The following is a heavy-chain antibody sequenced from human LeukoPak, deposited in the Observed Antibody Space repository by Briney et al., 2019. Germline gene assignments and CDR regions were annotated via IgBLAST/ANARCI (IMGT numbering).Heavy chain of an antibody. Sequence: ASVKVSCKASGYTFTSYDINWVRQATGQGLEWMGWMNPNSGNTGYAQKFQGRVTMTRNTSISTAYMELSSLRSEDTAVYYCAIQVRTPYYYYYGMDVWGQGTTVTVSS. CDR1: GYTFTSYD. CDR2: MNPNSGNT. CDR3: AIQVRTPYYYYYGMDV. J-gene: IGHJ6*02. V-gene: IGHV1-8*01. D-gene: IGHD2-21*01.